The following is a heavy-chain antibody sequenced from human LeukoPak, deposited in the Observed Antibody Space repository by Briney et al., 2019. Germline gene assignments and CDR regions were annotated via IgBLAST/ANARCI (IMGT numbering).Heavy chain of an antibody. CDR3: AKDQVWIVVGSFDY. CDR1: GFTFSSYS. V-gene: IGHV3-23*01. D-gene: IGHD3-22*01. Sequence: GGSLRLSCAASGFTFSSYSMSWVRQAPGKGLEWVSGISGSGGSTYYADSVKGRFTISRDNSKNTLYLQMTSLRAEDTAVYYCAKDQVWIVVGSFDYWGQGTLVTVSS. J-gene: IGHJ4*02. CDR2: ISGSGGST.